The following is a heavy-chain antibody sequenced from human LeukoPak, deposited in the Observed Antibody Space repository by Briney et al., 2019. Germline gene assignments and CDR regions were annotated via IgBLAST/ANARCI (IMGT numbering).Heavy chain of an antibody. CDR1: GGSFSGYY. V-gene: IGHV4-34*01. Sequence: KSSETLSLTCAVYGGSFSGYYWSWIRQPPGKGLEWIGEINHSGSTNYNPPLKSRVTISVDTSKNQFSLKLSSVTAADTAVYYCARDGYKSDYWGQGTLVTVSS. J-gene: IGHJ4*02. CDR3: ARDGYKSDY. CDR2: INHSGST. D-gene: IGHD5-24*01.